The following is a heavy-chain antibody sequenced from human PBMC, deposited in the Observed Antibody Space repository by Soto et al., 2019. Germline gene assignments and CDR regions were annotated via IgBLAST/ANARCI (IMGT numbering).Heavy chain of an antibody. V-gene: IGHV3-48*02. CDR1: GFTLSSYG. D-gene: IGHD2-15*01. Sequence: EVQLVESGGGLVQPGGSLRLSCVASGFTLSSYGMNWVRQAPGKGLEWVAYISSISRPIYYSDSVKGRFTISRDNVKNSLYLQMNSLRDEDTAVYCCGRDESSGSFDLWGRGTLVTVSS. J-gene: IGHJ2*01. CDR3: GRDESSGSFDL. CDR2: ISSISRPI.